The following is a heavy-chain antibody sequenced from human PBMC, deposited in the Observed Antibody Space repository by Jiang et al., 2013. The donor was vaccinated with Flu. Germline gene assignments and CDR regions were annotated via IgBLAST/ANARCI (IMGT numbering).Heavy chain of an antibody. CDR1: GYSFTTYA. Sequence: SGAEVKKPGASVKVSCKSSGYSFTTYALHWLRQAPGQSLEWMAWMNPGNGDTRYSQNFQDRLTFTRDTSATTSYMELSSLTSEDTAVYYCAREPFESYFFDFWGQGNPGHRLL. CDR3: AREPFESYFFDF. D-gene: IGHD3-9*01. CDR2: MNPGNGDT. V-gene: IGHV1-3*01. J-gene: IGHJ4*02.